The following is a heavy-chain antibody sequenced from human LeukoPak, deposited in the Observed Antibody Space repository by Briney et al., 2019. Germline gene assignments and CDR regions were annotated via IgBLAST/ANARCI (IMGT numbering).Heavy chain of an antibody. CDR1: GFTFSSYG. CDR3: AKDGGYCSSTSCYPNSEYFDY. J-gene: IGHJ4*02. V-gene: IGHV3-30*02. CDR2: IRYDGSNK. D-gene: IGHD2-2*03. Sequence: GGSLRLSCAASGFTFSSYGMHWVRQAPGKGLERVAFIRYDGSNKYYADSVEGRFTISRDNSKNTLYLQMNSLRAEDTAVYYCAKDGGYCSSTSCYPNSEYFDYWGQGTLVTVSS.